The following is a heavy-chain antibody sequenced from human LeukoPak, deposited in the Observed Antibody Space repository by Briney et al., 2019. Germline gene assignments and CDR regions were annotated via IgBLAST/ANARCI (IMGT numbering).Heavy chain of an antibody. Sequence: PGGSLRLSCAASGFTFNNYGMHWLRQAPGKGLEWVAVISYDGRNKHYPDSVKGRFTISRDISTDTLWLQMDSLRTEDTAVYYCAKGPLRGTAAAIDYWGQGTLVTVSS. V-gene: IGHV3-30*18. CDR1: GFTFNNYG. J-gene: IGHJ4*02. CDR2: ISYDGRNK. D-gene: IGHD2-2*01. CDR3: AKGPLRGTAAAIDY.